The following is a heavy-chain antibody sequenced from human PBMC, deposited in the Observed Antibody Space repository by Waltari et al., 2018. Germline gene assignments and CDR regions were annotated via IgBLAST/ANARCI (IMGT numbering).Heavy chain of an antibody. V-gene: IGHV3-7*01. CDR1: GFTFSSYW. D-gene: IGHD2-21*01. Sequence: EVKLVESGGGMVQPGGSLRLSCPASGFTFSSYWLIWNSQPPVKGREWVANIKQDGSEKYYVDSVKGRFTISRDNAKNSLYLQMNSLRAEDTAVYYCAREGGYSILWSEAYYYYYMDVWGKGTTVTVSS. CDR3: AREGGYSILWSEAYYYYYMDV. CDR2: IKQDGSEK. J-gene: IGHJ6*03.